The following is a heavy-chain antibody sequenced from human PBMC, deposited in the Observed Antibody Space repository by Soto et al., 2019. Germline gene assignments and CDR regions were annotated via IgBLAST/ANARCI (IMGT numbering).Heavy chain of an antibody. CDR3: ARLLSITIFGVVPDV. D-gene: IGHD3-3*01. J-gene: IGHJ6*02. Sequence: ASVKVSCKASGYTFTSYDINWVRQATGQGLEWTGWMNPNSGNTGYAQKFQGRVTMTRNTSISTAYMELSSLRSEDTAVYYCARLLSITIFGVVPDVWGQGTTVTVSS. CDR2: MNPNSGNT. V-gene: IGHV1-8*01. CDR1: GYTFTSYD.